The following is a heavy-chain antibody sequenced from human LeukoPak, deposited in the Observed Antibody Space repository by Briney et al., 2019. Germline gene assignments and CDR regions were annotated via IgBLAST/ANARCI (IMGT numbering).Heavy chain of an antibody. Sequence: SETLSLTCTVSGGSISSSSYYWGWIRQPPGKGLEWIGSIYYSGSTYYNPSLKSRVTISVDTSKNQFSLKLSSVTAADTAVYYCARQAGLNDYWGQGTLVTVSS. J-gene: IGHJ4*02. CDR3: ARQAGLNDY. V-gene: IGHV4-39*07. CDR1: GGSISSSSYY. D-gene: IGHD3-16*01. CDR2: IYYSGST.